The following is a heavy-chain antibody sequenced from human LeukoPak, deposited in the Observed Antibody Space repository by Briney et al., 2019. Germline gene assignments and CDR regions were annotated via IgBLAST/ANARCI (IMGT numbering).Heavy chain of an antibody. J-gene: IGHJ4*02. V-gene: IGHV4-4*07. CDR1: GGSISGYY. D-gene: IGHD6-6*01. CDR3: ASLRGSSPRY. CDR2: IFTSGS. Sequence: PSETLSLTCTVSGGSISGYYWNWIRQPAGKGLEWIGRIFTSGSDPNPSLKSRVTMSIDTSKNQFSLRLSSVTAADTAVYYCASLRGSSPRYWGQGTLVTVSS.